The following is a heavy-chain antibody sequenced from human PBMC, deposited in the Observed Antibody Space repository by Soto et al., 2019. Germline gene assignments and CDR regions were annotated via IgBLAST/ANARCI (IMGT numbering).Heavy chain of an antibody. J-gene: IGHJ6*02. CDR2: ISYDGSNK. D-gene: IGHD6-13*01. Sequence: PGGSLRLSCAASGFTFSSYAMHWVRQAPGKGLEWVAVISYDGSNKYYADSVKGRFIISRDNSKNTLYLQMNSLRAEDTAVYYCARDLVMGSSSWLYYYYYGMDVWGQGTTVTVSS. V-gene: IGHV3-30-3*01. CDR3: ARDLVMGSSSWLYYYYYGMDV. CDR1: GFTFSSYA.